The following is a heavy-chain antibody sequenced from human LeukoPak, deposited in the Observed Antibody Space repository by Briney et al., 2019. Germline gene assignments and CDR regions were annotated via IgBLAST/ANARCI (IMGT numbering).Heavy chain of an antibody. V-gene: IGHV3-9*01. CDR1: GFTFDDYA. J-gene: IGHJ6*03. Sequence: PGGSLRLSCAASGFTFDDYAMHWVRQAPGKGLEWVSGISWNSGSIGYADSVKGRFTISRDNAKNSLYLQMNSLRAEDTAVYYCARDLPDMDVWGKGTTVTISS. CDR3: ARDLPDMDV. CDR2: ISWNSGSI.